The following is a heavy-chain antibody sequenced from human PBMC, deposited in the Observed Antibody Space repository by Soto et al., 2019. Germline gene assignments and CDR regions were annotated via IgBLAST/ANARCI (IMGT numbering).Heavy chain of an antibody. CDR2: IWYDGTNK. CDR1: GFTFSSYG. V-gene: IGHV3-33*01. J-gene: IGHJ4*02. CDR3: ARDCAGYSSGWYQRGGFDY. Sequence: QVQLVEAGGGVVQPGRSLRLSCEASGFTFSSYGMHWVRQAPGKGLEWVAVIWYDGTNKYYADSVKGRFTISRDISKNPLYLQMNSLRAEDTAVYYCARDCAGYSSGWYQRGGFDYWGQGTLVTVSS. D-gene: IGHD6-19*01.